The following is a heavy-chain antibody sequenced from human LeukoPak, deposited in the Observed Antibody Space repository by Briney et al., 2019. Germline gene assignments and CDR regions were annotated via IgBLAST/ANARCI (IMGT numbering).Heavy chain of an antibody. CDR1: GFTFSSHS. CDR2: ISYDGSNK. D-gene: IGHD6-19*01. J-gene: IGHJ4*02. V-gene: IGHV3-30*18. Sequence: GGSLRLSCAASGFTFSSHSLHWVRQAPGQGLEGVAVISYDGSNKYYADSVKGRFTISRDNSKNTLYLQMNSLRAEDTAVYYCAKGYGSGWYVFDYWGQGTLVTVSS. CDR3: AKGYGSGWYVFDY.